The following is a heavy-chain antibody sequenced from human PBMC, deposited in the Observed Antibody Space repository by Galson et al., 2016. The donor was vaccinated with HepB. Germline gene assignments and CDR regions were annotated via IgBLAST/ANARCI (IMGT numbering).Heavy chain of an antibody. CDR1: GFTGFTFSSYW. CDR2: ISLDGSVT. D-gene: IGHD5-24*01. Sequence: SLRLSCAASGFTGFTFSSYWMHWVRQAPGKGLVWVSRISLDGSVTIYGDSVKGRFSTSRDNAKNTLFPQMNSLRAEDTAVYYCGASRDGYIDYWGQGALVTISS. V-gene: IGHV3-74*01. CDR3: GASRDGYIDY. J-gene: IGHJ4*01.